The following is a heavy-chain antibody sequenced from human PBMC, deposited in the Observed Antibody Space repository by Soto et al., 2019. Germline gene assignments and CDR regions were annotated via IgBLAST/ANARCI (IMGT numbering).Heavy chain of an antibody. CDR2: IYWDDDK. CDR1: GFSLSTNGAG. V-gene: IGHV2-5*02. CDR3: AHRDPQYRNNWNGAWFDP. D-gene: IGHD1-20*01. J-gene: IGHJ5*02. Sequence: QITLKESGPTLVKPTQTLALTCTFSGFSLSTNGAGVGWIRQPPGKALEWLALIYWDDDKRYNPSLKSRLTIFNDTFNNHVVLIMTNMDPVDTATYYCAHRDPQYRNNWNGAWFDPWGQGTLVTVSS.